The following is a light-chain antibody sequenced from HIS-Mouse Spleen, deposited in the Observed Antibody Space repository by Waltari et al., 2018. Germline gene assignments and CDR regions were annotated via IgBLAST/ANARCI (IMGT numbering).Light chain of an antibody. CDR3: QQLNSYPPT. V-gene: IGKV1-9*01. CDR2: AAS. J-gene: IGKJ1*01. Sequence: DIQLTQSPSFLSASVGDRVPITCRASQGISSYFAWYQQKPGKAPQLLIYAASTLQSGVPSRFSGSGSGTEFTLTISSLQPEDFATYYCQQLNSYPPTFGQGTKVEIK. CDR1: QGISSY.